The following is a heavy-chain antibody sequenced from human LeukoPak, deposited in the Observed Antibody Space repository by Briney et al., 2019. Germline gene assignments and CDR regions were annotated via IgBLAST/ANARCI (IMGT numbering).Heavy chain of an antibody. D-gene: IGHD6-13*01. CDR3: AIQRGDSSFDY. Sequence: GGSLRLSCAASGFTFSSYAMSWVRQAPGKGLEWVSSISGSGGNTYYADSVKGRFTISRDNSKNTLYLQMNSLRAEDTAVYYCAIQRGDSSFDYWGQGTLVTVSS. J-gene: IGHJ4*02. CDR2: ISGSGGNT. CDR1: GFTFSSYA. V-gene: IGHV3-23*01.